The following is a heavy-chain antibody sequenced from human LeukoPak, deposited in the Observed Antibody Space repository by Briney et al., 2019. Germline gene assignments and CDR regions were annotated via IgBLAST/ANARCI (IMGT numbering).Heavy chain of an antibody. Sequence: GGSLRLSCAASGFTFSSYSMNWVRQAPGKGLEWGSSISSSSSYIYYADSVKGRLTISRENALNSLYLQMNSLRAGDTAVYYCVRANGDPRGYYMDVWGKGTTVIISS. CDR1: GFTFSSYS. CDR2: ISSSSSYI. V-gene: IGHV3-21*01. J-gene: IGHJ6*03. D-gene: IGHD4-17*01. CDR3: VRANGDPRGYYMDV.